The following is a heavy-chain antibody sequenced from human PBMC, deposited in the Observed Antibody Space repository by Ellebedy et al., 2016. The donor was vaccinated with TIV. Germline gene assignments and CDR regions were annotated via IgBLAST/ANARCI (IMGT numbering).Heavy chain of an antibody. CDR1: GGSFSGYY. CDR3: ARGGGGYGIRYYYYYMDV. CDR2: INHSGST. V-gene: IGHV4-34*01. D-gene: IGHD5-12*01. Sequence: SETLSLXXAVYGGSFSGYYWSWIRQPPGKGLEWIGEINHSGSTNYNPSLKSRVTISVDTSKNQFSLKLSSVTAADTAVYYCARGGGGYGIRYYYYYMDVWGKGTTVTVSS. J-gene: IGHJ6*03.